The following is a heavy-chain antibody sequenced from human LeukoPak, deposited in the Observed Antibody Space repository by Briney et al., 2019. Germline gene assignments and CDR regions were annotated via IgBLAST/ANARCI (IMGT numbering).Heavy chain of an antibody. V-gene: IGHV4-59*08. CDR3: ARQPYSSSWYYYYYYGMDV. CDR1: GFTFSSYW. CDR2: IYYSGST. Sequence: PGGSLRLSCAASGFTFSSYWMSWVRQAPGKGLEWIGYIYYSGSTNYNPSLKSRVTISVDTSKNQFSLKLSSVTAADTAVYYCARQPYSSSWYYYYYYGMDVWGQGTTVTVSS. J-gene: IGHJ6*02. D-gene: IGHD6-13*01.